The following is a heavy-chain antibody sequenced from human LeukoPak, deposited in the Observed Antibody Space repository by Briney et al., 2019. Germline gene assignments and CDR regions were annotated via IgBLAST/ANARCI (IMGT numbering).Heavy chain of an antibody. D-gene: IGHD3-22*01. CDR2: ISSGSSYI. CDR3: ARELYNHYDSSGYPDDY. J-gene: IGHJ4*02. V-gene: IGHV3-21*01. CDR1: GFTFSSYS. Sequence: GGSLRLSCAASGFTFSSYSMNWVRQAPGKGLEWVSSISSGSSYIYYADSVKGRFTISRDNAKNSLYLQMNSLRAEDTAVYYCARELYNHYDSSGYPDDYWGQGTLVTVSS.